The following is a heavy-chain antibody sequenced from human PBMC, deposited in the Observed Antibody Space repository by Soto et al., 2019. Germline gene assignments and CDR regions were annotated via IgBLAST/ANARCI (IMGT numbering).Heavy chain of an antibody. CDR2: IKQEGSEA. Sequence: GGSLRLSCAASGFTFSSYLMSWVRQAPGKGLEWVANIKQEGSEANYVDSVKGRFTISRDNAKSSLFLQMNSLRGEDTAVYYCVRGSILGFWGQGTLVTVSS. D-gene: IGHD7-27*01. J-gene: IGHJ4*02. CDR3: VRGSILGF. V-gene: IGHV3-7*01. CDR1: GFTFSSYL.